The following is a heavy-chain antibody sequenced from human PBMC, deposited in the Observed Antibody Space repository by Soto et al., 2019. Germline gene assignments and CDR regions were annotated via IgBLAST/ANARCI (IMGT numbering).Heavy chain of an antibody. V-gene: IGHV4-34*01. Sequence: SETLSLTCAVYGGSFSGYYWSWIRQPPGKGLEWIGEINHSGSTNYNPSLKSRVTISVDTSKNQFSLKLSSVTAADTAVYYCARGRPHWIFGVVIPVGALDYWGQGTLVTVSS. CDR3: ARGRPHWIFGVVIPVGALDY. CDR2: INHSGST. J-gene: IGHJ4*02. D-gene: IGHD3-3*01. CDR1: GGSFSGYY.